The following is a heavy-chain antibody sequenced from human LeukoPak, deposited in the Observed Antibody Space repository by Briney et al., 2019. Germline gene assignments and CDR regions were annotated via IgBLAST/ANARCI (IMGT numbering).Heavy chain of an antibody. CDR2: IYYSGST. CDR3: ARGIRTMGASFDY. CDR1: GGSISSYY. V-gene: IGHV4-59*01. J-gene: IGHJ4*02. Sequence: SETLSLTCTVSGGSISSYYWSWVRQPPGKGLEWIGYIYYSGSTNYNPSLKSRVTISVDTSKNQFSLKLSSVTAADTAVYYCARGIRTMGASFDYWGQGTLVTVSS. D-gene: IGHD1-26*01.